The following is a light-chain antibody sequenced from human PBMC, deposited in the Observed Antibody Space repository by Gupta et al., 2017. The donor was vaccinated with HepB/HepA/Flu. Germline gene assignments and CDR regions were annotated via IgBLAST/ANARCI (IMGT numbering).Light chain of an antibody. J-gene: IGKJ1*01. CDR2: KAS. V-gene: IGKV1-5*03. CDR1: QSVSAW. Sequence: DIQMTQSPSTLSASVGDRVTITCRASQSVSAWVAWYQQKPEKPPKLLISKASSVEDGVPSRFSGSGSGTEFTLSISSLQPDDFATYYCQQEGDYIRTFGQGTKV. CDR3: QQEGDYIRT.